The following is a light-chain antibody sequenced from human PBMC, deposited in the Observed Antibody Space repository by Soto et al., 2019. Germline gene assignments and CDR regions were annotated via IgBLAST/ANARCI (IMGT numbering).Light chain of an antibody. CDR3: QQYNSWPPT. V-gene: IGKV3-15*01. J-gene: IGKJ1*01. CDR2: DAS. CDR1: QSVSSK. Sequence: EIVMTQSPGTLSVSAGERVTLSCRASQSVSSKLAWYQQKPGQAPRLVIYDASRRATGFPARFSGSGSGTEFTLTITRLQSEDFAVYCCQQYNSWPPTFGQGTKVEVE.